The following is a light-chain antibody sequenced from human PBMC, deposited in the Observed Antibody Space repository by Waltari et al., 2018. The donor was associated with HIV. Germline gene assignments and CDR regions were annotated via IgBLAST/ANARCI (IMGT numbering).Light chain of an antibody. CDR3: SSYTSSSTLYV. J-gene: IGLJ1*01. V-gene: IGLV2-14*01. CDR2: EVS. Sequence: QSALTQPASVSGSPGQSITISCTGPSSDVGAYNYVSWYQQHPGKAPKLMISEVSNRPSGVTNRFSGSKSGNTASLTISGLQVEDEADYYCSSYTSSSTLYVFGTGTKVTVL. CDR1: SSDVGAYNY.